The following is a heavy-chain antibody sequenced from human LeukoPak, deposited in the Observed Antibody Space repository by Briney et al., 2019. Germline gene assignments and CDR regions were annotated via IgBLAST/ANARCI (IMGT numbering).Heavy chain of an antibody. V-gene: IGHV3-21*01. Sequence: GGSLRLSCAASGFTFSSYSMNWVRQAPGKGLEWVSSIDFTSRYIYNADSVKGRFTTSRDNAKNSLDLQMNSLKVEDTAVYYCATPAAGPGAEYSLYWGQGTLVTVSS. CDR2: IDFTSRYI. D-gene: IGHD6-13*01. CDR3: ATPAAGPGAEYSLY. CDR1: GFTFSSYS. J-gene: IGHJ1*01.